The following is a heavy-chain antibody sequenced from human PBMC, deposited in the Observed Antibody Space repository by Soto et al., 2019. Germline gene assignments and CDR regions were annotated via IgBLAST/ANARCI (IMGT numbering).Heavy chain of an antibody. CDR1: NYTFINFG. D-gene: IGHD3-9*01. Sequence: ASVKVSFKASNYTFINFGISWVRQAPGQGLEWMGWITTFNGKTNYAQKFQGRITITADTSTSTAYMELRSLISDDTAVYYCVRDRFAYFEPPASDYWGQGTLVTVSS. V-gene: IGHV1-18*01. J-gene: IGHJ4*02. CDR2: ITTFNGKT. CDR3: VRDRFAYFEPPASDY.